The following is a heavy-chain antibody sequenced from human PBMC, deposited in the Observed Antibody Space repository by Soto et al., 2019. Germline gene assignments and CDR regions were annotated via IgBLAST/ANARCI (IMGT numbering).Heavy chain of an antibody. V-gene: IGHV6-1*01. CDR3: ARFSGTTQAYDMDV. J-gene: IGHJ6*02. D-gene: IGHD3-10*01. CDR2: ATYRSRWYY. CDR1: GDSVSTNSAS. Sequence: SQTLSLTCAISGDSVSTNSASWNWIRQSPSRGLEWLGRATYRSRWYYDYAVSVKSRIGIIPDTSKNHFSLQLNSVTPEDTAVYYCARFSGTTQAYDMDVWGQGTTVTVSS.